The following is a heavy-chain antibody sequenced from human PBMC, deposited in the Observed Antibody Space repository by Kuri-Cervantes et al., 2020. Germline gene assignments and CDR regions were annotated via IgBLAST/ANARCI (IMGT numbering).Heavy chain of an antibody. V-gene: IGHV3-33*06. D-gene: IGHD1-26*01. J-gene: IGHJ6*02. Sequence: GESLKISCAASGFTVSSNYMSWVRQAPGKGLEWVAVIWYDGSNKYYADSVKGRFTISRANSKNTLYLQMNSLRAEDTAVYYCAKVRWEPPYYYGMDVWGQGTPVTVSS. CDR2: IWYDGSNK. CDR1: GFTVSSNY. CDR3: AKVRWEPPYYYGMDV.